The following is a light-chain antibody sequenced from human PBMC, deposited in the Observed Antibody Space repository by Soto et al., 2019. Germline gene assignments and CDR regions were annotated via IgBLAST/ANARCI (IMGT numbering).Light chain of an antibody. CDR2: EVS. V-gene: IGLV2-23*02. Sequence: QSALPQPASVSGSPGQSITISCTGTSSDVGSYNLVSWYQQHPGKAPKLMIYEVSKRPSGVSNRFSGSKSGNTASLTISGLQAEDEADYYCCSYAGSSLYVFGTGTKLPVL. CDR1: SSDVGSYNL. CDR3: CSYAGSSLYV. J-gene: IGLJ1*01.